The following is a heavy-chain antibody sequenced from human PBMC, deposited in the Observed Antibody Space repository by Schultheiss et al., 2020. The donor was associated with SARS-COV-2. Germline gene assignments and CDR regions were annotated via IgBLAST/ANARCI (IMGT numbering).Heavy chain of an antibody. CDR2: ISYDGSKK. V-gene: IGHV3-30*01. CDR1: GFTFSSYA. CDR3: ARRAYNWNYGGDAFDI. Sequence: GGSLRLSCAASGFTFSSYAMHWVRQAPGKGLEWVAVISYDGSKKYYADSVKGRFTISRDNSKNTLYLQMNSLRAEDTAVYYCARRAYNWNYGGDAFDIWGQGTMVTVSS. J-gene: IGHJ3*02. D-gene: IGHD1-7*01.